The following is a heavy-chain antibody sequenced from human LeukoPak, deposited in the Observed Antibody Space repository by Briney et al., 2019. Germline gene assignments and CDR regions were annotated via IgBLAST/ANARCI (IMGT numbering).Heavy chain of an antibody. V-gene: IGHV3-64D*06. CDR1: GFSFSASA. D-gene: IGHD4/OR15-4a*01. J-gene: IGHJ4*02. CDR3: VRDLT. CDR2: ITSNGHRT. Sequence: PGGSLRLSCSASGFSFSASAMHWVRQAPGKGPQFVSAITSNGHRTYYADSVKGRFTISRDNSKSTLDLQMSSLRAEDTAVYYCVRDLTWGQGTLVTVSS.